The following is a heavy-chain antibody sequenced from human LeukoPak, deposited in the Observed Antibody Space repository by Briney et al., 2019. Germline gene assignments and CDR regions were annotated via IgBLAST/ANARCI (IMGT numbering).Heavy chain of an antibody. CDR1: GFTFSSYS. V-gene: IGHV3-21*01. CDR3: ATGRSGSYAFDI. D-gene: IGHD1-26*01. J-gene: IGHJ3*02. CDR2: IGSSSSYT. Sequence: GGSLRLSCAASGFTFSSYSMNWVRQAPGKGLEWVSSIGSSSSYTYYADSVKGRFTISRDNAKNSLSLQMNSLRAEDTAVYYCATGRSGSYAFDIWGQGTMVTVSS.